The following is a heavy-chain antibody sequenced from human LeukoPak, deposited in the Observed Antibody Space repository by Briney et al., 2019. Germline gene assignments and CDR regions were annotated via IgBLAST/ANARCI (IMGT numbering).Heavy chain of an antibody. V-gene: IGHV5-51*01. D-gene: IGHD3-22*01. Sequence: GESLKISCKGSGYSFTSYWIGWVRQMPGKGLEWMGIIYPGDSDTRYSPSFQGQVTISADKSISPAYLQWSSLKASDTAMYYCARGPRAYYYDSVFDYWGQGTLVTVSS. CDR1: GYSFTSYW. CDR2: IYPGDSDT. CDR3: ARGPRAYYYDSVFDY. J-gene: IGHJ4*02.